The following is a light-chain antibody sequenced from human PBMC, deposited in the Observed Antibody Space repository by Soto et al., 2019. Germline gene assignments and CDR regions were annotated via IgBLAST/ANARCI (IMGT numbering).Light chain of an antibody. J-gene: IGLJ1*01. V-gene: IGLV2-23*02. Sequence: QSVLTQPASVSGSPGQSITISCTGTSSDVGSYNVVSWYQQHPGKAPKLLIYEVSKRPSGVSDRFSGSKSGNTASLTISGLQAEDEADYHCCSYAGGSSAYVFGTGTKVTVL. CDR3: CSYAGGSSAYV. CDR1: SSDVGSYNV. CDR2: EVS.